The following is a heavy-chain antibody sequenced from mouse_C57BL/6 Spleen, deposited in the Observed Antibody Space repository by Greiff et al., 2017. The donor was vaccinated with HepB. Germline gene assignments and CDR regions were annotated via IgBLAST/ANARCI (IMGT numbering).Heavy chain of an antibody. CDR3: ARSYTTVFDY. V-gene: IGHV1-54*01. CDR2: INPGSGGT. J-gene: IGHJ2*01. CDR1: GYAFTNYL. D-gene: IGHD1-1*01. Sequence: VQLQQSGAELVRPGTSVKVSCKASGYAFTNYLIEWVKQRPGQGLEWIGVINPGSGGTNYNEKFKGKATLTADKSSSTAYMQLSSLTSEDSAVYFCARSYTTVFDYWGQGTTLTVSS.